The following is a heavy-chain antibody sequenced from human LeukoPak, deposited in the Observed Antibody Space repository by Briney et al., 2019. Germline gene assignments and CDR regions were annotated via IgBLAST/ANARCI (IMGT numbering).Heavy chain of an antibody. V-gene: IGHV4-34*01. CDR2: IYYSGST. Sequence: SETLSLTCAVYGGSFSGYYWSWIRQPPGKGLEWIGSIYYSGSTYYNPSLKSRVTISVDTSKNQFSLKLSSVTAADTAVYYCARLTTTSTYYDFWSGSASSNWFDPWGQGTLVTVSS. CDR3: ARLTTTSTYYDFWSGSASSNWFDP. D-gene: IGHD3-3*01. J-gene: IGHJ5*02. CDR1: GGSFSGYY.